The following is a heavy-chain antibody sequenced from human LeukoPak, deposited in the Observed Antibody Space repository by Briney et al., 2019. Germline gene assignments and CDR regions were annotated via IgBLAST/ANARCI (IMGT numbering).Heavy chain of an antibody. J-gene: IGHJ4*02. D-gene: IGHD2/OR15-2a*01. CDR1: GGSISSYY. V-gene: IGHV4-4*09. CDR3: ARHSTGGGTFDY. CDR2: IYTSGNT. Sequence: SETLSLTCTVSGGSISSYYWSWIRQPPGKGLEWIGYIYTSGNTNYNPSLKSRVTISVDTSKNQFSLKLSSVTAADTAVYYCARHSTGGGTFDYWGQGTLVTVSS.